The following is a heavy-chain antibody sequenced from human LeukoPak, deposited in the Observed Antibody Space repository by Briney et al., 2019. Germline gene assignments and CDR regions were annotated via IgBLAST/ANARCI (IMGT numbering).Heavy chain of an antibody. CDR3: ARSNYGGTYWYFDL. Sequence: ETXSLTCAVYGGSFSGYYWSWIRQPPGKGLEWIGEINHSGSTNYNPSLKSRVTISVDTSKNQFSLKLSSVTAADTAVYYCARSNYGGTYWYFDLWGRGTLVTVSS. D-gene: IGHD4-17*01. V-gene: IGHV4-34*01. CDR1: GGSFSGYY. CDR2: INHSGST. J-gene: IGHJ2*01.